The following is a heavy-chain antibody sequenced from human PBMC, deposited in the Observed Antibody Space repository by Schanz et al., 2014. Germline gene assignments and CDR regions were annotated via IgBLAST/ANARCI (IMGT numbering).Heavy chain of an antibody. J-gene: IGHJ3*02. CDR3: AKGRFGELSAFDI. D-gene: IGHD3-10*01. V-gene: IGHV3-23*01. CDR2: ISASGGDT. CDR1: EFTFSTDA. Sequence: DVHLLESGGGLVQPGGSLRLSCAASEFTFSTDAMSWVRQAPGKGLEWLSVISASGGDTYYADSVKGRFTISRDNSKNTLYLQMNSLRAEDTAVYYCAKGRFGELSAFDIWGQGTMXIVSS.